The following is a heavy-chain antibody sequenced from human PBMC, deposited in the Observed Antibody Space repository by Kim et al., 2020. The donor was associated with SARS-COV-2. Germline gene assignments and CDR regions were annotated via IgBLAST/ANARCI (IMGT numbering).Heavy chain of an antibody. CDR3: ARDLRISMVRRVIYFYYGMDV. V-gene: IGHV3-66*01. D-gene: IGHD3-10*01. Sequence: RFTISRDNAKNTLYLQMTSLSAEDTAVYYCARDLRISMVRRVIYFYYGMDVWGQGTTVTVSS. J-gene: IGHJ6*02.